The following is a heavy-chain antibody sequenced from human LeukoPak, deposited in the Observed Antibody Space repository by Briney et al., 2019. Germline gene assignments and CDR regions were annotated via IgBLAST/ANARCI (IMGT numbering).Heavy chain of an antibody. CDR3: ARDRAMDDY. CDR2: ISSSSSYI. J-gene: IGHJ4*02. Sequence: PGGSLRLSCAASGFTFSSYSMNWVRQAPGKGLEWVSSISSSSSYIYYAVSVKGRFTISRDNARNSLYLHMNSLGAEDTAVYYCARDRAMDDYWGQGTLVTVSS. D-gene: IGHD2-8*01. CDR1: GFTFSSYS. V-gene: IGHV3-21*03.